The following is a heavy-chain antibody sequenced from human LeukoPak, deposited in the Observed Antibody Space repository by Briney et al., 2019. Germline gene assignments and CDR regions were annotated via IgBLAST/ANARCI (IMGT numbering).Heavy chain of an antibody. D-gene: IGHD3-3*01. CDR3: ARSTEWLLRAFDI. CDR1: GGSISSGDYY. Sequence: SQTLSLTCTVSGGSISSGDYYWSWIRQPPGKGLEWIGYIYYSGSTYYNPSLKSRITISVDTSKNQFSLKLSSVTAADTAVYYCARSTEWLLRAFDIWGQGTMVTVSS. CDR2: IYYSGST. V-gene: IGHV4-30-4*08. J-gene: IGHJ3*02.